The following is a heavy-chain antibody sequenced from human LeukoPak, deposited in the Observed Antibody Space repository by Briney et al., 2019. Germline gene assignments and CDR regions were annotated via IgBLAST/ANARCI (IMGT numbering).Heavy chain of an antibody. Sequence: SETLSLTCTVSGGSISSYYWSWIRQPPGKGLEWIGYIYYSGSTNYNHSLKSRATISVDTSKNQFSLKLSSVTAADTAVYYCARRRQQLVLSRDYYYYYMDVWGKGTTVTVSS. D-gene: IGHD6-13*01. CDR3: ARRRQQLVLSRDYYYYYMDV. J-gene: IGHJ6*03. V-gene: IGHV4-59*01. CDR1: GGSISSYY. CDR2: IYYSGST.